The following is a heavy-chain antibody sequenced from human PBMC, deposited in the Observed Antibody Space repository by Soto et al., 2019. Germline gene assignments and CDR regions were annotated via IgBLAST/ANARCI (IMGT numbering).Heavy chain of an antibody. J-gene: IGHJ5*02. CDR3: ARTGYCSSTSCENWFDP. D-gene: IGHD2-2*01. CDR2: IYYSGST. Sequence: ASETLSLTCAVSGYSISSSNWWGWIRQPPGKGLEWIGYIYYSGSTYYNPSLKSRVTMSVDTSKNQFSLKLSSVTAVDTAVYYCARTGYCSSTSCENWFDPWGQGTLVTVSS. V-gene: IGHV4-28*01. CDR1: GYSISSSNW.